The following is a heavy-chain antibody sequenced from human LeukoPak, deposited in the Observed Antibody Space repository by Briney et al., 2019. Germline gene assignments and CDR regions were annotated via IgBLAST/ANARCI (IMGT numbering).Heavy chain of an antibody. CDR2: IIPIFGTA. J-gene: IGHJ4*02. D-gene: IGHD1-1*01. Sequence: ASVKVSCKASGYTFTSYYMHWVRQAPGQGLEWMGGIIPIFGTANYAQKFQGRVTITADESTSTAYRELSSLRSEDTAVYYCARDNWNDGGYFDYWGQGTLVTVSS. V-gene: IGHV1-69*13. CDR3: ARDNWNDGGYFDY. CDR1: GYTFTSYY.